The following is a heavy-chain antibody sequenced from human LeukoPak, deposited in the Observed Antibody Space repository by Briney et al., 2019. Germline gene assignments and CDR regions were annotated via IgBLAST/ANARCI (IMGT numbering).Heavy chain of an antibody. CDR2: IASGGST. D-gene: IGHD3/OR15-3a*01. J-gene: IGHJ4*02. CDR1: GFTLCSYV. CDR3: TRGGSRTGYNC. V-gene: IGHV3-23*01. Sequence: PGGSLRLSCAASGFTLCSYVMTWVRQAPGKGLEWVSAIASGGSTYYADSVKGRFTISRDNSKNTLYLQMNSLRVEDTAVYYCTRGGSRTGYNCWGQGVLVTVSS.